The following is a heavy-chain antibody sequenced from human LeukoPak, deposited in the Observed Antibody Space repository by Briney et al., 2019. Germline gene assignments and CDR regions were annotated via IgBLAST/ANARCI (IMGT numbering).Heavy chain of an antibody. Sequence: SQTLSLTCAISGHSVSSNSAAWNWIRQSPSRGLEWLGRTYYRSKLYNDYAVSVKSRITINPDKSKNQFSLQLNSVTPADTAVYYCAREKYYDFWSGYYDCRWFGPWGQGTLVTVSS. D-gene: IGHD3-3*01. V-gene: IGHV6-1*01. CDR2: TYYRSKLYN. J-gene: IGHJ5*02. CDR3: AREKYYDFWSGYYDCRWFGP. CDR1: GHSVSSNSAA.